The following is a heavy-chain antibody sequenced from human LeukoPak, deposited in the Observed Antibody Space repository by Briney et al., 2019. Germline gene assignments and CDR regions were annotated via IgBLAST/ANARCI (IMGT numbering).Heavy chain of an antibody. CDR1: GYSFTSYW. CDR3: ARHDPHSRGSVNRFDP. CDR2: IYPGDSDT. D-gene: IGHD5-12*01. Sequence: GESLKISCKGSGYSFTSYWIGWVRQMPGKGLEWMGIIYPGDSDTRYGPSFQGQVTISADKSISTAYLQWSSLKASDTAMYYCARHDPHSRGSVNRFDPWGQGTLVTVSS. V-gene: IGHV5-51*01. J-gene: IGHJ5*02.